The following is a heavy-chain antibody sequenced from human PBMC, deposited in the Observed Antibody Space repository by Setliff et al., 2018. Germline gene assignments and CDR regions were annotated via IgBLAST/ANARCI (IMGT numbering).Heavy chain of an antibody. CDR1: GGTFSSYA. CDR2: IIPILRTA. CDR3: AHTIVGYCSGISCYDYYYGMDV. Sequence: GASVKVSCKASGGTFSSYAISWVRQAPGQGLEWVGGIIPILRTADYAQKFQGRVTVTTDESTSTAYMELSSLRSEDTALYYCAHTIVGYCSGISCYDYYYGMDVWGQGTTVTV. J-gene: IGHJ6*02. V-gene: IGHV1-69*05. D-gene: IGHD2-15*01.